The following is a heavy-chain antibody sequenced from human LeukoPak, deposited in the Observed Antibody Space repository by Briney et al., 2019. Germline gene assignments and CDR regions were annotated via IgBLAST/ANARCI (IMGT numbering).Heavy chain of an antibody. CDR1: GLTVSSNY. D-gene: IGHD6-19*01. J-gene: IGHJ4*02. Sequence: GGSLRLSCAASGLTVSSNYMSWVRQAPGKGLEWVGFIRSKAYGGTTEYAASVKGRFTISRDDSKSIAYLQMNSLKTEDTAVYYCTRVQGRKYSSGWHTDYWGQGTLVTVSS. CDR3: TRVQGRKYSSGWHTDY. CDR2: IRSKAYGGTT. V-gene: IGHV3-49*04.